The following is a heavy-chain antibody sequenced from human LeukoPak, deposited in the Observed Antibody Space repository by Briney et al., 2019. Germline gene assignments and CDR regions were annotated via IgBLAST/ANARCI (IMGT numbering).Heavy chain of an antibody. D-gene: IGHD6-13*01. CDR1: GFTFSSYS. CDR3: ASRPYSSSWYYFDY. V-gene: IGHV3-23*01. Sequence: GGSLRLSCAASGFTFSSYSMNWVRQAPGKGLEWVSSISRSGEKTYYADSVKGRFTISRDNSKNTLYLQMNSLRAEDTALYYCASRPYSSSWYYFDYWGQGTLVTVSS. CDR2: ISRSGEKT. J-gene: IGHJ4*02.